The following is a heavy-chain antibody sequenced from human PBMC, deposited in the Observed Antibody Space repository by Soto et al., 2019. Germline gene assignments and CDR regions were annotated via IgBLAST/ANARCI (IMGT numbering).Heavy chain of an antibody. D-gene: IGHD6-19*01. V-gene: IGHV5-51*01. CDR3: ARYSSGWPYYFDY. Sequence: GESLKISCKGSGYSFTSYWVAWVRQMPGKGLEWMGIIYLSDSDTRYSPSFQGRVTISADKSISTAYLQWSSLKASDTAMYHCARYSSGWPYYFDYWGQGTLVTVSS. CDR1: GYSFTSYW. CDR2: IYLSDSDT. J-gene: IGHJ4*02.